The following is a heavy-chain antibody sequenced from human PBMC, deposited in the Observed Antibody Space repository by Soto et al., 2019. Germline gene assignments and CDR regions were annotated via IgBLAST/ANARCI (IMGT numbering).Heavy chain of an antibody. CDR3: ARVYYGDPYYGMDV. V-gene: IGHV3-21*01. CDR1: GFTFSSYS. CDR2: ISSSSSYI. Sequence: GGSLRLSCAASGFTFSSYSMNWVRQAPGKGLEWVSSISSSSSYIYYADSVKGRFTISRDNAKNSLYLQMDSLRAEDTAVYYCARVYYGDPYYGMDVWGQGTTVTVSS. D-gene: IGHD4-17*01. J-gene: IGHJ6*02.